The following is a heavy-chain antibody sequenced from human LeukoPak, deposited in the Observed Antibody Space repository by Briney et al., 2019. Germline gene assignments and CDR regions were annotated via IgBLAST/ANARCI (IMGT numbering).Heavy chain of an antibody. CDR1: GFTFDDYA. CDR3: AKDHSSSWYFTSGNWFDP. J-gene: IGHJ5*02. Sequence: PGRSLRLSCAASGFTFDDYAMHWVRQAPGKGLEWVSGISWNSGSIGYADSVKGRFTISRDNAKNSLYLQMNSLRAEDTALYYCAKDHSSSWYFTSGNWFDPWGQGTLVTVSS. V-gene: IGHV3-9*01. CDR2: ISWNSGSI. D-gene: IGHD6-13*01.